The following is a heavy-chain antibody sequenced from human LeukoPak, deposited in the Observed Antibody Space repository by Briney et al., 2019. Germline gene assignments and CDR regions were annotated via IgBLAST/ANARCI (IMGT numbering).Heavy chain of an antibody. CDR1: GFTFSSYG. V-gene: IGHV3-23*01. Sequence: GGTLRLSCAASGFTFSSYGMSWVRQAPGKGLEWVSAISDNGGSIFYADSVKGRFTISRDNSKNSLYLQMNSLRADDTAVYYCARERNSAFDPWGQGTLVTVSS. CDR3: ARERNSAFDP. CDR2: ISDNGGSI. J-gene: IGHJ5*02. D-gene: IGHD3-10*01.